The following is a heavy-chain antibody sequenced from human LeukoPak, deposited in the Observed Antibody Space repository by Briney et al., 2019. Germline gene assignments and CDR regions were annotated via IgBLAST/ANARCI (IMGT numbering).Heavy chain of an antibody. CDR2: ISGSGGST. CDR3: AKVVYSSSWYEFDY. J-gene: IGHJ4*02. CDR1: GFTFSSYA. V-gene: IGHV3-23*01. Sequence: QPGGSLRLSCAASGFTFSSYAMSWVRQAPGEGLEWVSAISGSGGSTYYADSVKGRFTISRDNSKNTLYLQMNSLRAEDTAVYYCAKVVYSSSWYEFDYWGQGTLVTVSS. D-gene: IGHD6-13*01.